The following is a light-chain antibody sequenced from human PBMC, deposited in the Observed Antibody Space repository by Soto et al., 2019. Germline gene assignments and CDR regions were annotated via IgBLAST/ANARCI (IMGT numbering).Light chain of an antibody. Sequence: QAVVTQEPSLTVSPGGTVTLTCASSTGEVSSGNFPNWFQQKPGQAPRPLTYSTDSKYSWTPARFSGSLVGGKAALTLSGVQPEDEADYYCLLYYGGAGLFGTGTKGTVL. CDR3: LLYYGGAGL. CDR2: STD. V-gene: IGLV7-43*01. J-gene: IGLJ1*01. CDR1: TGEVSSGNF.